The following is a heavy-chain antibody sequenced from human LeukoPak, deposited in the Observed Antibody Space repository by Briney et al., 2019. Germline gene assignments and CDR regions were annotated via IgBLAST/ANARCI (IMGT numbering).Heavy chain of an antibody. Sequence: SQTLSLTCTVSGGSISSGNYYWSWIRQPPGKGPEWIGYIYYSGSTNYNPSLKSRVTISVDTSKNQFSLKLSSVTAADTAVYYCARVGCSGGSCYSDAFDIWGQGTMVTVSS. CDR2: IYYSGST. CDR3: ARVGCSGGSCYSDAFDI. J-gene: IGHJ3*02. CDR1: GGSISSGNYY. V-gene: IGHV4-61*01. D-gene: IGHD2-15*01.